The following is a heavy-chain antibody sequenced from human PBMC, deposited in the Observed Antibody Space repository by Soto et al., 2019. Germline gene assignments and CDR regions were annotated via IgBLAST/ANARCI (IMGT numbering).Heavy chain of an antibody. CDR1: GGTFSSYA. J-gene: IGHJ6*02. V-gene: IGHV1-69*01. CDR2: IIPIFVTA. D-gene: IGHD3-9*01. Sequence: QVQLVQSGAEVKKPGSSVKVSCKASGGTFSSYAISWVRQAPGQGLEWMGGIIPIFVTANYAQKFQGRVTITAEDSTSTAYMELSSLRSEDTAVYYCARTPPYYDILTGSSSYYYGMDVWGQGTTVTVSS. CDR3: ARTPPYYDILTGSSSYYYGMDV.